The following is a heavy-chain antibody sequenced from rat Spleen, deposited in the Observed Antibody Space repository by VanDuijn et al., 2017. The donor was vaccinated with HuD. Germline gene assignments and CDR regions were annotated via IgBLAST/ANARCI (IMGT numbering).Heavy chain of an antibody. CDR1: GFSLTSNS. D-gene: IGHD1-10*01. Sequence: QVQLKESGPGLVQPSQTLSLTCTVSGFSLTSNSVHWVRQPPGKGLEWMGVIWNTGGTRYNSALKSRLSISKDTSKSQVFLKMNSLQTEDTATYYCARDYGTTTWDYWGQGVMVTVSS. CDR3: ARDYGTTTWDY. CDR2: IWNTGGT. J-gene: IGHJ2*01. V-gene: IGHV2-41*01.